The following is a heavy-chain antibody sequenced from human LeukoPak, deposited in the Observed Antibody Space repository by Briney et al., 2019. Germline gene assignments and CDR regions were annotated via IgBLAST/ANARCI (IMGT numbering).Heavy chain of an antibody. CDR1: GFTFSSYG. CDR2: ILNDGSKQ. CDR3: VRDGPAADNEFDY. D-gene: IGHD1-1*01. V-gene: IGHV3-33*01. Sequence: GGSLRLSCEVSGFTFSSYGMHWVRQAPDTGLQWVALILNDGSKQYYPDSVKGRFTISRDNSKNTLYLQMNSLGAEDTAMYYCVRDGPAADNEFDYWGHGTRVTVSS. J-gene: IGHJ4*01.